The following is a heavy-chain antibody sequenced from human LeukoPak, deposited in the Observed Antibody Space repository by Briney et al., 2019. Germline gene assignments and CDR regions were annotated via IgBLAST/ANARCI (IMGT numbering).Heavy chain of an antibody. Sequence: GGSLRLSCTASGFAFTSHFMTWARQAPGTGLEWVSGINGRGDETHYADSVKGRFTISRDNSKSTGYLQLSGLRAEDTAVYYCACHCSGSRCSDHDYWGQGTVVTVSS. V-gene: IGHV3-23*01. J-gene: IGHJ4*02. CDR3: ACHCSGSRCSDHDY. D-gene: IGHD2-15*01. CDR1: GFAFTSHF. CDR2: INGRGDET.